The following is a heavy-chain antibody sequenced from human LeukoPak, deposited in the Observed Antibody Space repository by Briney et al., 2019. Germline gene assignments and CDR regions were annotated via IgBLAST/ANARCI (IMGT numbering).Heavy chain of an antibody. J-gene: IGHJ4*02. CDR1: GFTFSTFT. Sequence: GGSLRLSCVVSGFTFSTFTMNWVRQAPGKGLEWVSCISSSSSYIYYADSVKGRFTISRDNAKNSLYLQMHSLRAEDTAVYYCARDSQAVGTDFDYWGQGTLVTVSS. CDR3: ARDSQAVGTDFDY. V-gene: IGHV3-21*01. D-gene: IGHD6-13*01. CDR2: ISSSSSYI.